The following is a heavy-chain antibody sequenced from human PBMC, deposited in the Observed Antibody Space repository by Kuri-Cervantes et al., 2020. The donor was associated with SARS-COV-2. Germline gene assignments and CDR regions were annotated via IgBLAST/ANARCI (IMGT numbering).Heavy chain of an antibody. Sequence: GGSLRLSCAASGFSFTTYAIHWVRQAPGKGLEWVAVIWYDGSNKYYADSVKGRFTISRDNAKNSLYLQMNSLRAEDTAVYYCAKLAHYDSSGYYYRNWSQGTLVTVSS. CDR2: IWYDGSNK. D-gene: IGHD3-22*01. CDR3: AKLAHYDSSGYYYRN. V-gene: IGHV3-33*03. CDR1: GFSFTTYA. J-gene: IGHJ4*02.